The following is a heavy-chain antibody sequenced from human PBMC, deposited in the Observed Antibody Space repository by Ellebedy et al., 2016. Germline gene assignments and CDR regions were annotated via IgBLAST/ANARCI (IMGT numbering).Heavy chain of an antibody. V-gene: IGHV3-7*01. D-gene: IGHD6-19*01. CDR3: AGGSGWLCDQ. Sequence: GESLKISCVVSGSTLSTYWMSWFRQAPRKGLEWVASIKQDGSQKDYVDSVKGRFTISRDNAKNSLYLQMNSLRAEDTAVYYCAGGSGWLCDQWGQGTLVTVSS. CDR2: IKQDGSQK. CDR1: GSTLSTYW. J-gene: IGHJ4*02.